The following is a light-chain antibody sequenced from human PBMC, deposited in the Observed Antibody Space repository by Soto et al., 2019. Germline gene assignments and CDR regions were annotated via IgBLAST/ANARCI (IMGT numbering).Light chain of an antibody. J-gene: IGKJ5*01. CDR2: DAS. Sequence: DIQMTQYPTSLSSSVGDTVTITCRASQNLNSHLNWYQQKAGTAPKLLIFDASSLLSGVPSRISGSRYGTEFTLTISGLQPEDFATYYCQQYNTYSTFGQGTRL. CDR3: QQYNTYST. V-gene: IGKV1-39*01. CDR1: QNLNSH.